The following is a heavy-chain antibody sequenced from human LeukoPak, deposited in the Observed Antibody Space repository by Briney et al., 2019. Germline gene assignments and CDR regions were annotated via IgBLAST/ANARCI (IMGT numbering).Heavy chain of an antibody. CDR1: VGTFSSYA. D-gene: IGHD6-13*01. J-gene: IGHJ5*02. CDR3: ARKLHIAAAGIPNLNWFDP. V-gene: IGHV1-69*13. Sequence: SVKVSCKASVGTFSSYAISWVRQAPGQGLEWMGGMIPIFGTANYAQKFQGRVTITADESTSTAYMDLSSLSSEDTAVYYCARKLHIAAAGIPNLNWFDPWGQGTLVTVSP. CDR2: MIPIFGTA.